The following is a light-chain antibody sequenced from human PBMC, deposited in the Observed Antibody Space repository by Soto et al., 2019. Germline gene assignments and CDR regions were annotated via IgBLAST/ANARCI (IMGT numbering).Light chain of an antibody. V-gene: IGLV2-14*01. CDR3: CSYTSSSNLVV. Sequence: QSALTQPASVSGSPGQSITISCTGTSSDVGGYNYVSWYQQHPGKAPKLMIYDVSNRPTGVSNRFSGSKSGTTASLTISGRQAEDEADYYCCSYTSSSNLVVFGGGTKLTFL. CDR2: DVS. CDR1: SSDVGGYNY. J-gene: IGLJ2*01.